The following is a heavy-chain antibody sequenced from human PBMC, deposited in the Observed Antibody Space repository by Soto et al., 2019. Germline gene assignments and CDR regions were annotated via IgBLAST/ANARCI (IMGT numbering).Heavy chain of an antibody. CDR3: ARDYYKYYDSSGYYRSPAY. CDR2: ISYDGSDK. CDR1: GFTFSSYA. Sequence: GRSLRLSCAASGFTFSSYAMHWVRQAPGKGLEWVALISYDGSDKDYADSVKGRFTISRDNSRNTLFLQMNSLRAEDTAVYYCARDYYKYYDSSGYYRSPAYWGQGT. J-gene: IGHJ4*02. D-gene: IGHD3-22*01. V-gene: IGHV3-30-3*01.